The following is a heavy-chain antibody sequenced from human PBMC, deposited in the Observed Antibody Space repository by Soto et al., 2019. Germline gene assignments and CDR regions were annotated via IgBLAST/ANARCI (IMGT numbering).Heavy chain of an antibody. Sequence: SETLSLTCTVSGGSISSSSYYWGWIRQPPGKGLEWIGSIYYSGSTYYNPSLKSRVTISVDTSKNQFSLKLSSVTAADTAVYYCARIRSRYYYDSSGRGGAFDIWGQGTMVT. V-gene: IGHV4-39*01. J-gene: IGHJ3*02. CDR2: IYYSGST. CDR3: ARIRSRYYYDSSGRGGAFDI. D-gene: IGHD3-22*01. CDR1: GGSISSSSYY.